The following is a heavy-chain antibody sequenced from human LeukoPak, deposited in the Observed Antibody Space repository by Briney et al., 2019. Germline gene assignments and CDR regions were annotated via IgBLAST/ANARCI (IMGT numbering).Heavy chain of an antibody. J-gene: IGHJ3*02. Sequence: PGGXLRLSCAASGFTFSSYSMNWVRQAPGKGLEWVSYISGSSSTRYYADSVKGRFTISRDNAKNSLYLQMNSLRAEDTSVYYCARYGDYGAFDIWGQGTMVTVSS. CDR2: ISGSSSTR. D-gene: IGHD4-17*01. CDR3: ARYGDYGAFDI. CDR1: GFTFSSYS. V-gene: IGHV3-48*01.